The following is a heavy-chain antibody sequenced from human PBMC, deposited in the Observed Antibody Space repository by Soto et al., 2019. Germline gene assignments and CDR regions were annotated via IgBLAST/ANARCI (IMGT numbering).Heavy chain of an antibody. CDR2: IYYSGST. V-gene: IGHV4-30-4*01. Sequence: QVQLQESGPGLVKPSQTLSLTCTVSGGSISSGDYYWSWIRQTPGKGLEWIGYIYYSGSTYYNPSLNERVTISVDTSKNQSSLKLSSVTAADTAVYHCAGFTHYYGMDVWGHGTTVTVSS. J-gene: IGHJ6*02. CDR3: AGFTHYYGMDV. CDR1: GGSISSGDYY.